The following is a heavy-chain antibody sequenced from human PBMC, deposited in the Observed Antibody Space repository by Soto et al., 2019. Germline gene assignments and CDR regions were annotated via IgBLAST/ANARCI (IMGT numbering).Heavy chain of an antibody. Sequence: GGSLRLSCAASGFTFSSYSMNWVRQAPGKGLEWVSSISSSSSYIYYADSVKGRFTISRDNAKNSLYLQMNSLRAEDTAVYYCARDPRENYYDFWSGYSIPEPNWFDPWGQGTLVTVSS. V-gene: IGHV3-21*01. CDR1: GFTFSSYS. D-gene: IGHD3-3*01. CDR3: ARDPRENYYDFWSGYSIPEPNWFDP. CDR2: ISSSSSYI. J-gene: IGHJ5*02.